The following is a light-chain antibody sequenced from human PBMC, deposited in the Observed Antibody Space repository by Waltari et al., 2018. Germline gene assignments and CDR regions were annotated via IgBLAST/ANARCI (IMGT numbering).Light chain of an antibody. Sequence: EIVLTQSPGTLALSPGERATLSCRASQRVGMALAWYQQKPGQAPRLLIYDASSRATGISDKFSGSGSGTDFSLTISRVEPEDFAVYFCQMYVRLPVTFGQGTKVEVK. CDR1: QRVGMA. V-gene: IGKV3-20*01. CDR2: DAS. J-gene: IGKJ1*01. CDR3: QMYVRLPVT.